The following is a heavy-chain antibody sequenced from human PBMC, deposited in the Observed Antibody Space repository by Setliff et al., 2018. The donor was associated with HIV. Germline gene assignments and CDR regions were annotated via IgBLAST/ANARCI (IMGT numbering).Heavy chain of an antibody. CDR2: VYYSGST. J-gene: IGHJ4*02. V-gene: IGHV4-59*12. Sequence: SETLSLTCTVSGDSIRGYYWSWIRQPPGKGLEWMGYVYYSGSTNYNPSLRSRVTISMDTSKNQFSLNLNSVTATDTAVYYCARDRNCGNGCYSSADHWGLGTLVTVSS. D-gene: IGHD2-21*01. CDR1: GDSIRGYY. CDR3: ARDRNCGNGCYSSADH.